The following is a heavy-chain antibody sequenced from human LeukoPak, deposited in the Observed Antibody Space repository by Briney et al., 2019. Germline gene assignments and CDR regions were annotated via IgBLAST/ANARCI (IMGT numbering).Heavy chain of an antibody. CDR2: INPSGGST. J-gene: IGHJ4*02. CDR3: AREGHDCSSTSCHIDY. Sequence: ASVKVSCKASGYTFTSYYMHWVRQAPGQGLEWMGIINPSGGSTSYAQKFQGRVTMTRDMSTSTVYMELSSLRSEDTAVYYCAREGHDCSSTSCHIDYWGQGTLVTVSS. CDR1: GYTFTSYY. V-gene: IGHV1-46*01. D-gene: IGHD2-2*01.